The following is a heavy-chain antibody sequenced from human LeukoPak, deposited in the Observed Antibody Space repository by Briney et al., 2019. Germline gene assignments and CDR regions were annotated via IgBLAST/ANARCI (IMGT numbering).Heavy chain of an antibody. CDR2: IGPTYGDT. J-gene: IGHJ4*02. V-gene: IGHV1-2*02. D-gene: IGHD3-10*01. Sequence: ASVKVSCKTSGYTFTDYYIHWVRLAPGQGVELIGWIGPTYGDTNYGQKFQGRVTMTRDTSIRTAFMDLTSLTSDDTAVYYCVRDVHSSYDYWGQGTLVTVSS. CDR1: GYTFTDYY. CDR3: VRDVHSSYDY.